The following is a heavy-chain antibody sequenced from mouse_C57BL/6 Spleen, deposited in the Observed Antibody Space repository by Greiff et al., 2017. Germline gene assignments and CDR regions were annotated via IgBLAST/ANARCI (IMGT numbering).Heavy chain of an antibody. Sequence: EVMLVESGGGLVKPGGSLKLSCAASGFTFSSYAMSWVRQTPEKRLEWVATISDGGSYTYYPDHVKGRFTISRDNAKNNLYLQRSHLKSEDTALYYSARGVAGFDYWGQGTTLTVSS. CDR2: ISDGGSYT. D-gene: IGHD1-1*02. V-gene: IGHV5-4*03. CDR1: GFTFSSYA. CDR3: ARGVAGFDY. J-gene: IGHJ2*01.